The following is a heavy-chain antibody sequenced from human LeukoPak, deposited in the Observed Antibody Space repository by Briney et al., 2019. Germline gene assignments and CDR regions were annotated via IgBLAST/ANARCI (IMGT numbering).Heavy chain of an antibody. CDR2: IIPIFGTA. D-gene: IGHD3-10*01. Sequence: SVKVSCKASGGTFSSYAISWVRQAPGQGLEWMGGIIPIFGTANYAQKFQGRVTITADESTSTACMELSSLRSEDTAVYYCARDGLRGSGSYYYFDYWGQGTLVTVSS. V-gene: IGHV1-69*01. CDR1: GGTFSSYA. J-gene: IGHJ4*02. CDR3: ARDGLRGSGSYYYFDY.